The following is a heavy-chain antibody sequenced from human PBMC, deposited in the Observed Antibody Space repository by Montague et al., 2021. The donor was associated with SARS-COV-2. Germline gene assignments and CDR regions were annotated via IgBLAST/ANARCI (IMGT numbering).Heavy chain of an antibody. J-gene: IGHJ3*02. CDR1: GGSISSYY. CDR3: ARGSGWMGNAFDI. V-gene: IGHV4-59*01. CDR2: IYYSGST. Sequence: SETLSLTCTVSGGSISSYYWSWIRQPPGKGLEWIGYIYYSGSTNSNPSLKSRVTVSVDTSTNQFSLKLSSVSAADTAVYYCARGSGWMGNAFDIWGQGTMVTVSS. D-gene: IGHD6-19*01.